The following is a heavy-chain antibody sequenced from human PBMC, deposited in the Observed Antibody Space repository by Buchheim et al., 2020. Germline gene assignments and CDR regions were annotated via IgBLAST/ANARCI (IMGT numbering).Heavy chain of an antibody. Sequence: QVQLVESGGGVVQPGRSLRLSCAASGFTFSSYAMHWVRQAPGKGLEWVAVISYDGSNKYYADSVKGRFTISRDTSKNTLYLQMNSLRAEDTAVYYCASGCSGGSCYAQINDYWGQGTL. CDR2: ISYDGSNK. J-gene: IGHJ4*02. D-gene: IGHD2-15*01. V-gene: IGHV3-30-3*01. CDR1: GFTFSSYA. CDR3: ASGCSGGSCYAQINDY.